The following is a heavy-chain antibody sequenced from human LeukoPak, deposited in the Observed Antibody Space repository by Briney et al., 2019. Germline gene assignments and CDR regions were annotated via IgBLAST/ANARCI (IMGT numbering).Heavy chain of an antibody. CDR3: ARVPRGGVRGVIKYYFDY. V-gene: IGHV4-31*03. D-gene: IGHD3-10*01. CDR1: GGSISSGGYY. CDR2: IYYSGST. Sequence: SETLSLTCTVPGGSISSGGYYWSWIRQHPGTGLEWIGYIYYSGSTYYNPSLKSRVNISVDTSKNQFSLKLSSVTAADTAVYYCARVPRGGVRGVIKYYFDYWGQGTLVTVSS. J-gene: IGHJ4*02.